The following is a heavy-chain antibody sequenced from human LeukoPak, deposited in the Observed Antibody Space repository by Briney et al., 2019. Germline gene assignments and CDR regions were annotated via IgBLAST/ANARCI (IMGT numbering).Heavy chain of an antibody. CDR1: GFTCSSYG. J-gene: IGHJ6*03. Sequence: GGSLRLSCAASGFTCSSYGMSWVRQASEKGLEWVSGITNGGSTYYGDSVKGRFTISRDNAKNSLYLQMNSLRAEDTAVYYCAREGPYYYYMDVWGKGTTVTISS. CDR2: ITNGGST. CDR3: AREGPYYYYMDV. V-gene: IGHV3-21*01.